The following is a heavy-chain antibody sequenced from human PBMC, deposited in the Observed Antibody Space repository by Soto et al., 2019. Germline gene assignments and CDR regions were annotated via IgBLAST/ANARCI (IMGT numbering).Heavy chain of an antibody. CDR2: IHYSGST. J-gene: IGHJ6*02. D-gene: IGHD6-25*01. CDR1: GGSNIRNF. CDR3: ARQVSSAWPPYYYDMDV. Sequence: SETLSLTCRVSGGSNIRNFCRWIRQLPGRGLEWFGHIHYSGSTNYNPSLKSRVTLSVDMSKNQVSLKLSSVTVAYTAMYFCARQVSSAWPPYYYDMDVWGQGTTVT. V-gene: IGHV4-59*08.